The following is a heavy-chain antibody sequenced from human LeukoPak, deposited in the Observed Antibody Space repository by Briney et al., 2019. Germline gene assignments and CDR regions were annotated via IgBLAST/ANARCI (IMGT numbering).Heavy chain of an antibody. J-gene: IGHJ4*02. V-gene: IGHV3-74*01. D-gene: IGHD2-21*01. Sequence: PGGSLRLSCAASGFTFTDYWMHWARQTPGKGLVWVSRITIDGSDTTYADSMKGRFTISRDNAQNTVYLQMNSLRAEDTAIYYCASGGDAFSTYYWGQGTLVTVSS. CDR3: ASGGDAFSTYY. CDR1: GFTFTDYW. CDR2: ITIDGSDT.